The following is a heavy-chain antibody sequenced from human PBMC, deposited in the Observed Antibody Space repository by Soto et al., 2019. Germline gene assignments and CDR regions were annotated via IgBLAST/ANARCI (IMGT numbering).Heavy chain of an antibody. CDR3: AKGDIVVVVAETFNFDY. J-gene: IGHJ4*02. Sequence: GGSLRLSCAASGFTFSSYAMSWVRQAPGKGLEWVSAISGSGGSTYYADSVKGRFTISRDNSKNTLYLQMNSLRAEDTAVYYCAKGDIVVVVAETFNFDYWGQGTLVTVSS. V-gene: IGHV3-23*01. CDR1: GFTFSSYA. CDR2: ISGSGGST. D-gene: IGHD2-15*01.